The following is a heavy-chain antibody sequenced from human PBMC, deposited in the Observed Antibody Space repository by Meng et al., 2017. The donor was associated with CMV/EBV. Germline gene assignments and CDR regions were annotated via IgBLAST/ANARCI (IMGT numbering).Heavy chain of an antibody. CDR2: INPNSGGT. CDR1: GYTFTGYY. CDR3: ARRITMVRGVIKVGYYYGMDV. D-gene: IGHD3-10*01. Sequence: ASVQVSCKASGYTFTGYYMHWVRQAPGQGPEWMGWINPNSGGTNYAQKFQGRGTMTRDTSISTAYMELSRLRSDDTAVYYCARRITMVRGVIKVGYYYGMDVWGQGTTVTVSS. V-gene: IGHV1-2*02. J-gene: IGHJ6*02.